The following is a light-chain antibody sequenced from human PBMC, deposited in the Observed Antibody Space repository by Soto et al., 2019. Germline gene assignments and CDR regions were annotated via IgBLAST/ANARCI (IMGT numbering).Light chain of an antibody. CDR3: TSYTSGNTWV. J-gene: IGLJ3*02. Sequence: QSALNQPASVFGSLGQSITISCTGTSSDVGTYNYVSWYQQHPGKDPKFMIYEVTNRPAVVSKHFSGSKSGNTPSLTISGLQAEDVADYYFTSYTSGNTWVFGGGTKVTVL. CDR1: SSDVGTYNY. V-gene: IGLV2-14*01. CDR2: EVT.